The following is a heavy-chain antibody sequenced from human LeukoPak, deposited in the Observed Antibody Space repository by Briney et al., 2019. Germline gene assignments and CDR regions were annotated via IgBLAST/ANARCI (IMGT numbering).Heavy chain of an antibody. Sequence: VASVKVSCKASIYTFTSYGIRWVRQAPVQGPEWMGWISADNGNTNYAQMFQGRVIMTTDTSTTTAYMELRSLRSDDTAVYYCVRSPYRHYDILTGREFRYWGQGTLVTVSS. J-gene: IGHJ4*02. CDR3: VRSPYRHYDILTGREFRY. CDR2: ISADNGNT. CDR1: IYTFTSYG. V-gene: IGHV1-18*01. D-gene: IGHD3-9*01.